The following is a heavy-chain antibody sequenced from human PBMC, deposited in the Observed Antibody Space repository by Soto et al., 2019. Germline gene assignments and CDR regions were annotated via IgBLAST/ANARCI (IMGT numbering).Heavy chain of an antibody. D-gene: IGHD2-2*01. V-gene: IGHV1-69*04. CDR1: CYAFTSYG. CDR3: ARVHCSSTSCYLVNAFDI. Sequence: ASVKVSCKASCYAFTSYGISWVRQAPGQGLEWMGRIIPILGIANYAQKFQGRVTITADKSTSTAYMELSSLRSEDTAVYYCARVHCSSTSCYLVNAFDIWGQGTMVTVSS. J-gene: IGHJ3*02. CDR2: IIPILGIA.